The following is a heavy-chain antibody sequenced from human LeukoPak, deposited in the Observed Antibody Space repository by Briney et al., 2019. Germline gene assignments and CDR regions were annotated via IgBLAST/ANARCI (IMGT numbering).Heavy chain of an antibody. V-gene: IGHV5-51*01. J-gene: IGHJ4*02. CDR2: IYPGDSDT. Sequence: GESLKISCKGSGYSFTSYWIGWVRQMPGKGLEWMGIIYPGDSDTRYSPSFQGQVTISADKSIGTAYLQWSSLKASDTAMYYCARHWHYDFWSGYYTGFDYWGQGTLVTVSS. D-gene: IGHD3-3*01. CDR3: ARHWHYDFWSGYYTGFDY. CDR1: GYSFTSYW.